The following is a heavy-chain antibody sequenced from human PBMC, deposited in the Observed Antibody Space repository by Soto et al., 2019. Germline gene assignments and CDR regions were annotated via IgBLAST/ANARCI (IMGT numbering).Heavy chain of an antibody. V-gene: IGHV3-30-3*01. J-gene: IGHJ4*02. CDR1: GFTFSSYA. D-gene: IGHD3-10*01. CDR3: ARLYYYGSGSYYKSPYYFDY. Sequence: GGSLRLSCAASGFTFSSYAMHWVRQAPGKGLEWVAVISYDGSNKYYADSVKGRFTISRDNSKNTLYLQMNSLRAEDTAVYYCARLYYYGSGSYYKSPYYFDYWGQGTLVTVSS. CDR2: ISYDGSNK.